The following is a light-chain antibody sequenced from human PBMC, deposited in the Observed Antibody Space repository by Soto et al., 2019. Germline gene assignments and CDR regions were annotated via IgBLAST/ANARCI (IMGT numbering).Light chain of an antibody. J-gene: IGKJ1*01. CDR2: GAS. V-gene: IGKV3-20*01. Sequence: LAPGDRATLSCRASQPVSPSFLAWYQQKGGQAPRLLIYGASTRSSGVPDRFSGSGSGTDFTLTISELEPEDFAVYYCQHYDWALTWTLGPGTKVDIK. CDR1: QPVSPSF. CDR3: QHYDWALTWT.